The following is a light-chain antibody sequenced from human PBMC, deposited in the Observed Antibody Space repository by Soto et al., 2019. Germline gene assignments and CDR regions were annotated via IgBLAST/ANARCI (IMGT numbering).Light chain of an antibody. J-gene: IGLJ1*01. CDR3: LVSYNGTYV. CDR1: TGAVTNGHY. V-gene: IGLV7-46*01. CDR2: DTT. Sequence: QAVVTQEPSLTVPPGGTVTLTCGSSTGAVTNGHYPYWFQQKPGQAPRTLIYDTTNRHSWTPARFSGSLLGGKAALTLSGVQPEDEDEYYCLVSYNGTYVFGNGTKVT.